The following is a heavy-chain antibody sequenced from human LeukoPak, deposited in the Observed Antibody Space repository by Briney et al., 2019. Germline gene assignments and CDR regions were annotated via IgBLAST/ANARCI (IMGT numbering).Heavy chain of an antibody. CDR2: IRYDGSNK. Sequence: PGGSLTLSCAASGFTFSSYGMHWVRQAPGKGLEWVAFIRYDGSNKYYSDSVKGRFTISRDNAKNSLYLQMNSLRAEDTALYYCARDIAAAGVAGYYYYMDVWGKGTTVTVSS. V-gene: IGHV3-30*02. D-gene: IGHD6-13*01. J-gene: IGHJ6*03. CDR3: ARDIAAAGVAGYYYYMDV. CDR1: GFTFSSYG.